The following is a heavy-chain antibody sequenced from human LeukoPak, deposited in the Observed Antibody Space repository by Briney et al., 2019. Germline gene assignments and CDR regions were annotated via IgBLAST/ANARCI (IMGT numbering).Heavy chain of an antibody. V-gene: IGHV3-53*01. CDR3: AKSAGGVGDYYFDY. D-gene: IGHD2-8*01. CDR1: GFTVSSNY. Sequence: GGSLRLSCAASGFTVSSNYMSWVRQAPGKGLEWVSVIYSGGSTYYADSVKGRFTISRDNSKNTLYLQMNSLRAEDTAVYYCAKSAGGVGDYYFDYWGQGTLVTVSS. J-gene: IGHJ4*02. CDR2: IYSGGST.